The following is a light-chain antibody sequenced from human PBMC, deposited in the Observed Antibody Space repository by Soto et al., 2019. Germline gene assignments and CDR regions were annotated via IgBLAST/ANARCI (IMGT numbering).Light chain of an antibody. CDR2: EVT. CDR1: SSDVGGYNY. Sequence: QSVVTQPPFASGSPGQSVTISCTGSSSDVGGYNYVSWYQLHPGKAPKLMIYEVTKRPSGVPWRFSGSKSGNTASLTVSGLQAEDEADYYCSSYADSVLFGGGTKLTVL. J-gene: IGLJ2*01. V-gene: IGLV2-8*01. CDR3: SSYADSVL.